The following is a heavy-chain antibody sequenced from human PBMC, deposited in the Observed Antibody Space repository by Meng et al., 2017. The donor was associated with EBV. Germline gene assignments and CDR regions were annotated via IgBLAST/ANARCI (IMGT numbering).Heavy chain of an antibody. CDR3: AHIIAARPFDY. V-gene: IGHV2-5*02. Sequence: ITLYESGATLVKPTQTLTLTCSFSWFSLSTRGVGVGWIRQPPGKALEWLALIYWDDDKRYSPSLKSRLTITKDTSKNQVVLTMTNMDPVDAATYYCAHIIAARPFDYWGQGTLVTVSS. J-gene: IGHJ4*02. CDR2: IYWDDDK. D-gene: IGHD6-6*01. CDR1: WFSLSTRGVG.